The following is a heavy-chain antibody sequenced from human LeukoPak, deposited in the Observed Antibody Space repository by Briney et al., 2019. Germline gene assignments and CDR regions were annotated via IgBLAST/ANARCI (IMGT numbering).Heavy chain of an antibody. Sequence: GGSLRLSCAASGFTFSSYSMTWVRQAPGKGLEWVSYISSTSSTIYYADSVKGRFTISRDNAKNSLYLQMSSLRDDDTALYYCARANGMDVWGQGTTVTVSS. J-gene: IGHJ6*02. CDR2: ISSTSSTI. CDR3: ARANGMDV. CDR1: GFTFSSYS. V-gene: IGHV3-48*02.